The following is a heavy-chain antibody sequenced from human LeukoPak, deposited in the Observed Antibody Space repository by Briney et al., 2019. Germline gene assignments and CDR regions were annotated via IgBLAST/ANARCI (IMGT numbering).Heavy chain of an antibody. Sequence: PGGSLRLSCSVSGFTFSTYVTHWVRQAPGKGLEYVSAISSNGDNTYYADSVKGRFTTSRDNSKNTLYLQMSSLRADDTAVYYCVRGTGYWGQGTLVTVSS. CDR3: VRGTGY. J-gene: IGHJ4*02. CDR2: ISSNGDNT. CDR1: GFTFSTYV. V-gene: IGHV3-64D*06.